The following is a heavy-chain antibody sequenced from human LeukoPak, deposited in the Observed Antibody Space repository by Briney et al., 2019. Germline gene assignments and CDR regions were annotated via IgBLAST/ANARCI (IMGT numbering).Heavy chain of an antibody. Sequence: GGSLRLSCAASGFTFDDYGMSWVRQAPRKGLEWVSGINWNGGSTGYADSVKGRFTISRDNAKNSLYLQMNSLRAEDTALYYCARVGGQQQLVAYYFDYWGQGTLVTVSS. CDR3: ARVGGQQQLVAYYFDY. D-gene: IGHD6-13*01. J-gene: IGHJ4*02. CDR1: GFTFDDYG. CDR2: INWNGGST. V-gene: IGHV3-20*04.